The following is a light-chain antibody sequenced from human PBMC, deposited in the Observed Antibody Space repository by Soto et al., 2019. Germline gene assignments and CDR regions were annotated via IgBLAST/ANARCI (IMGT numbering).Light chain of an antibody. CDR2: EAS. V-gene: IGKV1-5*03. Sequence: DIQMTQSPSTLSAPVGDRVTITCRASQSVGRRLAWYQHKPGQAPKIVMYEASNLQTGVPSRFSGSGSGTEFTLTISSRQPDDLATYYCQQYNRYAFTFGGGTKVEIK. CDR1: QSVGRR. CDR3: QQYNRYAFT. J-gene: IGKJ4*01.